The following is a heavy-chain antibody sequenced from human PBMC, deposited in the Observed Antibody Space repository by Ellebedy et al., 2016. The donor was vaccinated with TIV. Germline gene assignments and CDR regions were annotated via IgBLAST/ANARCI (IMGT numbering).Heavy chain of an antibody. J-gene: IGHJ4*02. Sequence: GGSLRLSCVGSGFTLSNYWMSWVRQAPGKGLEWVANIKQDGSEEYYVDSVKGRFTISRDNAKNSVYLQMNSLRGEDTAVYYCARNQNWEFDVWGQGILVTVSS. V-gene: IGHV3-7*03. CDR2: IKQDGSEE. D-gene: IGHD7-27*01. CDR3: ARNQNWEFDV. CDR1: GFTLSNYW.